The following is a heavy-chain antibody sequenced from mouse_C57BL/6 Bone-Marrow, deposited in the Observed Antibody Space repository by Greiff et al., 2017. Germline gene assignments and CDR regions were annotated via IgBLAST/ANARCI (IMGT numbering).Heavy chain of an antibody. Sequence: VQLQQPGAELVKPGASVKLSCTASGYTFTSYWMHWVKQIPGQGLEWIGRISPNSGSTNYNEKFKGKATLTVDKYSCTADMQLSSLTSEDSEVYSCYRGGDGYSGCAYGGRGNGVTVSA. CDR3: YRGGDGYSGCAY. CDR2: ISPNSGST. V-gene: IGHV1-64*01. J-gene: IGHJ3*01. CDR1: GYTFTSYW. D-gene: IGHD2-3*01.